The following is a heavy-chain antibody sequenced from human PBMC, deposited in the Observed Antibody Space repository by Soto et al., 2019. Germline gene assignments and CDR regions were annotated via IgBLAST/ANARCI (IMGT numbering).Heavy chain of an antibody. CDR2: ITYDGSFQ. Sequence: GGSLRLSCQASGFNFDNYGMHWVRQAPGKGLEWVAVITYDGSFQYYADSVKGRFTISRDNSKNTLFLHLNTLKPEDTAVYHCAKDRVGGTFYTPLGFWGQGTLVTVSS. CDR1: GFNFDNYG. D-gene: IGHD1-7*01. J-gene: IGHJ4*02. CDR3: AKDRVGGTFYTPLGF. V-gene: IGHV3-30*18.